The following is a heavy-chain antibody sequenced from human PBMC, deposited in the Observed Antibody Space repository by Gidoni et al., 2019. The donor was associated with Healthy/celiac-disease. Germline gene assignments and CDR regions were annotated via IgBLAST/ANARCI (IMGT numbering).Heavy chain of an antibody. D-gene: IGHD1-26*01. Sequence: QVQLQESGPGLVKPSETLSLTCTVSGGSISSYYWSWIRQPPGKGLEWIGYIYYRGSTNYNPSLKSRVTISVDTSKNQFSLKLSSVTAADTAVYYCARDTTPSDLWGRGTLVTVSS. CDR1: GGSISSYY. J-gene: IGHJ2*01. CDR3: ARDTTPSDL. V-gene: IGHV4-59*01. CDR2: IYYRGST.